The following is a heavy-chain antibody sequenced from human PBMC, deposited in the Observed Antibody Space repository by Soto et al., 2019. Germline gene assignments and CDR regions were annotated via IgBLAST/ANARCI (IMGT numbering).Heavy chain of an antibody. J-gene: IGHJ5*02. CDR2: ISAYNGNT. Sequence: GASVKVSCKASGYTFTSYGISWVRQAPGQGLEWMGWISAYNGNTNYAQKLQGRVTMTTDTSTSTVYMELRSLRSDDTAVYYCARDEGCEHYNNWFDPWGQGTLVTVSS. CDR1: GYTFTSYG. D-gene: IGHD3-10*01. CDR3: ARDEGCEHYNNWFDP. V-gene: IGHV1-18*01.